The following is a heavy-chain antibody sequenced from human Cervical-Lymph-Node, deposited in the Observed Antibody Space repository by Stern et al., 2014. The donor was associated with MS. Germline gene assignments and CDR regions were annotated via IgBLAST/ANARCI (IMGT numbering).Heavy chain of an antibody. CDR2: ISWNSGSI. CDR3: AKETWMYYFDY. J-gene: IGHJ4*02. V-gene: IGHV3-9*01. Sequence: EVQMVESGGGLVQPGRSLRLSCAASGFTFDDYAMHWVRQAPGKGLERVSGISWNSGSIGYADSVKGRFTISRDNAKNSLYLQMNSLRAEDTALYYCAKETWMYYFDYWGQGTLVTVSS. D-gene: IGHD5-12*01. CDR1: GFTFDDYA.